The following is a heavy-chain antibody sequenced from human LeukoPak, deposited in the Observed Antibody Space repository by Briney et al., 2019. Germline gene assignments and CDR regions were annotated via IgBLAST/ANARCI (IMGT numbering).Heavy chain of an antibody. J-gene: IGHJ4*02. Sequence: GESLKVSCKASGYTFTSYCMHWVRQAPGQGLEWMGIINPSGGSTSYAQKFQGRVTMTRDMSTSTVYMELSSLRSEDTAVYYCAREDSSAFPYEDFDYWGQGTLVTVSS. V-gene: IGHV1-46*01. CDR1: GYTFTSYC. CDR3: AREDSSAFPYEDFDY. D-gene: IGHD3-22*01. CDR2: INPSGGST.